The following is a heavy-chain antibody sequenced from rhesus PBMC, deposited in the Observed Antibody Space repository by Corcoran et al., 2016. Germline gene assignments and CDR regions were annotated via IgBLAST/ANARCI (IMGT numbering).Heavy chain of an antibody. V-gene: IGHV4S10*01. D-gene: IGHD3-16*01. CDR2: IYGSSTSN. J-gene: IGHJ6*01. CDR3: ARGSYYYSGSYYYVEYGLDS. CDR1: GGSISDSYR. Sequence: QVQLQESGPGVVKPSETLSLTCAVSGGSISDSYRWSWIRQPPGKGLEWIGYIYGSSTSNNYNPSLETPGHISRDTSKNQFSWKLSSVTAADTAVYYCARGSYYYSGSYYYVEYGLDSWGQGVVVTVSS.